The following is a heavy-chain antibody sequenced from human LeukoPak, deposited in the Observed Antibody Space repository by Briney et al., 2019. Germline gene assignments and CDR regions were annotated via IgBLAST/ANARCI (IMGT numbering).Heavy chain of an antibody. J-gene: IGHJ6*03. D-gene: IGHD4-17*01. CDR3: ARANDYGDPLPRYMDV. CDR2: INHSGST. Sequence: SETLSLTCAVYGGSFSGYYWSWIRQPPGKGLEWIGEINHSGSTSYNPSLKSRVTISVDKSKNQFSLKLSSVTAADTAVYYCARANDYGDPLPRYMDVWGKGTTVTVSS. V-gene: IGHV4-34*01. CDR1: GGSFSGYY.